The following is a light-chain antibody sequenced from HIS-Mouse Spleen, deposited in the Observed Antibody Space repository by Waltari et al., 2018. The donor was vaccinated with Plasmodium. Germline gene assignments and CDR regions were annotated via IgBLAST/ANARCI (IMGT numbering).Light chain of an antibody. CDR3: YSTDSSGNHRV. J-gene: IGLJ3*02. Sequence: SYELTQPPSVSVSPGQTARITCSGDALPKKYAYWYQQKSGQAPVLVIYGDSKRPSGILERCSGSSSGTMATLTISGAQVEDEADYYCYSTDSSGNHRVFGGGTKLTVL. CDR2: GDS. CDR1: ALPKKY. V-gene: IGLV3-10*01.